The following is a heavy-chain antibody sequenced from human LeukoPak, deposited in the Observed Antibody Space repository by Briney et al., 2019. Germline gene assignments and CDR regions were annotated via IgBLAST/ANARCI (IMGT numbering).Heavy chain of an antibody. CDR1: GGSISNYY. J-gene: IGHJ4*02. CDR3: ARGHWSSSFDY. Sequence: SSETLSLTCTVSGGSISNYYWSWIRQPPGKGLEWIGYIYYSGSTNYNPSLKSRVTISVDTSKNQFSLKLSSVTAADTAVYYCARGHWSSSFDYWGQGTLVTVSS. CDR2: IYYSGST. D-gene: IGHD6-6*01. V-gene: IGHV4-59*01.